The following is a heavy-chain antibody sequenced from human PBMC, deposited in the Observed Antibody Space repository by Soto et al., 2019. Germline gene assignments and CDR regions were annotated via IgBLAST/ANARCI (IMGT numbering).Heavy chain of an antibody. CDR3: ARYGDGGDDYLDYYYVYMDV. CDR1: GGSISSYY. Sequence: PSETLSLTCTVSGGSISSYYWSWIRQPPGKGLEWIGYIYYSGSTNYNPSLKSRVTISVDTSKNQFSLKLSSVTAADTAVYYCARYGDGGDDYLDYYYVYMDVWGKGTSVTVS. V-gene: IGHV4-59*08. CDR2: IYYSGST. J-gene: IGHJ6*03. D-gene: IGHD2-21*02.